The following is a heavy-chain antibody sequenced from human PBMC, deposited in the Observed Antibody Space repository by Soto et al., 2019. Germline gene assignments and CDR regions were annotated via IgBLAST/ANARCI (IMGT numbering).Heavy chain of an antibody. J-gene: IGHJ6*02. CDR3: AREVGHMDV. CDR1: GYTFTTYG. CDR2: VSPYNGDT. Sequence: ASVKVSCKASGYTFTTYGINWVRQAPGQGLEWMGWVSPYNGDTSYAQKVQGRVTMTTATSTTTAYLELRSLRSDDTAVYYCAREVGHMDVWGQGTTVTVSS. V-gene: IGHV1-18*04. D-gene: IGHD2-2*01.